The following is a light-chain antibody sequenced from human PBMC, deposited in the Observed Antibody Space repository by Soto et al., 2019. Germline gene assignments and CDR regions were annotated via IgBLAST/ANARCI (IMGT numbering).Light chain of an antibody. CDR1: QNINNY. Sequence: DIQMTQSPSPLSASVGDRVTLTCQASQNINNYLNWYQQKPGRAPKLLIYDASNLEAGSPSRFRGSGSGTDFTFTISRLQPEDIATYYCPQYENLPTVGPGTRLEIK. CDR2: DAS. J-gene: IGKJ5*01. V-gene: IGKV1-33*01. CDR3: PQYENLPT.